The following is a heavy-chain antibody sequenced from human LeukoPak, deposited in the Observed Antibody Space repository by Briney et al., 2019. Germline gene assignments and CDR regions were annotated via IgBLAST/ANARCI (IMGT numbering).Heavy chain of an antibody. D-gene: IGHD1-26*01. CDR2: IKQDGSEK. J-gene: IGHJ4*02. CDR3: ARENSGSYYQFDC. CDR1: GFTFSRYW. Sequence: GGSLRLSCAASGFTFSRYWMSWVRQAPGKGLEWAANIKQDGSEKYYVDSVKGRFTISRDNAKNSLYLQMNSLRPEDTAVYYCARENSGSYYQFDCWGQGTLVTVSS. V-gene: IGHV3-7*01.